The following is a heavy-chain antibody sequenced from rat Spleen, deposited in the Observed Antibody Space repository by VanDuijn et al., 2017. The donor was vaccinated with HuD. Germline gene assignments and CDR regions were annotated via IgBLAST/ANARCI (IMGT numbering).Heavy chain of an antibody. CDR2: ISYDGSST. CDR1: GFTFSNYG. CDR3: ARHEFGPY. Sequence: EVQLVESGGGLVQPGRSLKLSCAASGFTFSNYGMAWVRQAPTKGLEWVATISYDGSSTYYRDSVKGRFTISRDNAKSTLYLQMDSLRSEDTATYYCARHEFGPYWGQGVMVTVSS. D-gene: IGHD4-3*01. V-gene: IGHV5-29*01. J-gene: IGHJ2*01.